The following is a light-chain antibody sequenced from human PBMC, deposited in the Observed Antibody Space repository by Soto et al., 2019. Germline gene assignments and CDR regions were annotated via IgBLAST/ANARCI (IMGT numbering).Light chain of an antibody. Sequence: QSVLTQPPSASGTPGQRVTISCSGSGSNVGTSYVYWYQQLPGTAPKLLIYANNQRPSGVPDRCSGSKSGTSASLAISGLRSEDEADYYCAAWDDSLSGRVFGGGTKVTVL. CDR1: GSNVGTSY. CDR3: AAWDDSLSGRV. CDR2: ANN. J-gene: IGLJ3*02. V-gene: IGLV1-47*01.